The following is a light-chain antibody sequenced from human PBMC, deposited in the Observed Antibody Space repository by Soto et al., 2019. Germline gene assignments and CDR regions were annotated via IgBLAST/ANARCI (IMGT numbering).Light chain of an antibody. CDR1: QSITSW. V-gene: IGKV1-5*03. CDR2: KAS. CDR3: QQYNTYSRT. J-gene: IGKJ1*01. Sequence: DIQMTQSPSTLSASVGDRVTITCRASQSITSWLAWYQQKPGKAPKLLIYKASTLKSGVPSRFIGSGSVTEFTLTISSLQPDDFATYYCQQYNTYSRTFGQGTKVE.